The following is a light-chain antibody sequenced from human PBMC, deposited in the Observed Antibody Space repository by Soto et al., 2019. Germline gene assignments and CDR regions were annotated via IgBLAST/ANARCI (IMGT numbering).Light chain of an antibody. V-gene: IGLV1-40*01. CDR2: GNS. CDR1: SSNIGAGYD. J-gene: IGLJ2*01. CDR3: QSYDSSLSGV. Sequence: QAVLTQPPSVSGAPGQRGTISCTGSSSNIGAGYDVHWYQQLPGTAPKLLIYGNSNRPSGVPDRFSGSKSGTSASLAITGLQAEDEADYYCQSYDSSLSGVFGGGTQLTV.